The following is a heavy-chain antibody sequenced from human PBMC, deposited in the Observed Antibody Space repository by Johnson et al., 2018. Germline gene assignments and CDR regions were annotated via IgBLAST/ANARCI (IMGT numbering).Heavy chain of an antibody. D-gene: IGHD3-10*01. Sequence: QVQLVQSGGGVVQPGRSLRLSCAASGFTFSSYGMHWVRQAPGKGLEWVAVISYDGSNKYYADSVKGRFTISRDNSKNTLYLQMNSLRAEDTAVYYCAGEFGWLIGGGYFQHWGQGTLVTVSS. CDR3: AGEFGWLIGGGYFQH. CDR1: GFTFSSYG. V-gene: IGHV3-30*03. CDR2: ISYDGSNK. J-gene: IGHJ1*01.